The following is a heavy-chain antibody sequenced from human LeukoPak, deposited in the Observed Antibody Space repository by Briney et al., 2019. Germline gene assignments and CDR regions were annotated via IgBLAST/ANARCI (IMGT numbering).Heavy chain of an antibody. D-gene: IGHD3-9*01. CDR1: GFTVTSNY. CDR3: VRHSDPLTGYSFDY. J-gene: IGHJ4*02. CDR2: IYDNGDT. Sequence: GGSLRLSCAASGFTVTSNYITWVRQAPGKGLEWVSIIYDNGDTYYAASVKGRFTVTRDSSKNTVSLEMNSLRVDDTAVYYCVRHSDPLTGYSFDYWGQGTLVTVSS. V-gene: IGHV3-53*01.